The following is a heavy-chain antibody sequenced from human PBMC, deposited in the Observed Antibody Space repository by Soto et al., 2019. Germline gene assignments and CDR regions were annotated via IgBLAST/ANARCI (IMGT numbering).Heavy chain of an antibody. CDR3: ARGITQGYDY. CDR2: MSPSSGNT. Sequence: QVQLVQSGAEVEKPGASVKVSCQASGYKFNTYDINWVRQATGKGLEWMGWMSPSSGNTGYAQKFQGRVTMTRDTSVSTAYMELNSLTSDDTAVYYCARGITQGYDYWGQGTPVTVSS. V-gene: IGHV1-8*02. CDR1: GYKFNTYD. J-gene: IGHJ4*02. D-gene: IGHD1-20*01.